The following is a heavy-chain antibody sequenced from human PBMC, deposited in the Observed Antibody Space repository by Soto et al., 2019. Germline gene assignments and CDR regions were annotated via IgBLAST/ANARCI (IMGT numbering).Heavy chain of an antibody. CDR3: SRGRGGNFDS. D-gene: IGHD3-10*01. Sequence: PSETLSLTCNVSGGSINYYYWMWIRQPPGKGLEWIGYIYDTGTTNYNPSLKSRVTMSVDTSKSQFSLNLISVTAADTAVYYCSRGRGGNFDSWGQGTLVTVSS. J-gene: IGHJ4*02. CDR1: GGSINYYY. V-gene: IGHV4-59*01. CDR2: IYDTGTT.